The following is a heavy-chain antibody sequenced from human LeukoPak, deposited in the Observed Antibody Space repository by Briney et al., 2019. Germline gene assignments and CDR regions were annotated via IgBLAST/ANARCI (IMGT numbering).Heavy chain of an antibody. CDR2: ISGSAGST. CDR1: GFTFSSYT. V-gene: IGHV3-23*01. J-gene: IGHJ3*02. CDR3: AKISGSRYVAFDI. Sequence: PGGSLRLSCAASGFTFSSYTMSWVRQAPGKGLGWVSGISGSAGSTYYADSVKGRFTISRDNSKNTLNPQMNSLRAEDTAVYYCAKISGSRYVAFDIWGQGTMVTVSS. D-gene: IGHD2-2*01.